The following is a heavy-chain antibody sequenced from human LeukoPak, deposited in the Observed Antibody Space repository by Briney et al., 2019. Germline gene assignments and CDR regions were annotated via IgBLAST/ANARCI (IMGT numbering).Heavy chain of an antibody. CDR3: ARGRDTKYGKYGSIDP. D-gene: IGHD4-17*01. CDR2: INPNSGGT. CDR1: GYTFTGYY. J-gene: IGHJ5*02. Sequence: ASVKVSCKASGYTFTGYYMDWVRQAPGQGLEWMGWINPNSGGTNYAQKFQGRVTMTRDTSISTAYMEVSRLRSDDTAVYYCARGRDTKYGKYGSIDPWGQGTLVTASS. V-gene: IGHV1-2*02.